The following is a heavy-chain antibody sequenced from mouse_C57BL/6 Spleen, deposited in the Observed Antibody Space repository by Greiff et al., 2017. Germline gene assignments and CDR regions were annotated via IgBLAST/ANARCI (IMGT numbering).Heavy chain of an antibody. V-gene: IGHV10-1*01. CDR3: VRHGGSREYFDV. J-gene: IGHJ1*03. Sequence: EVQLVESGGGLVQPKGSLKLSCAASGFSFNTYAMNWVRQAPGKGLEWVARIRSKSNNYATYYADSVKDRFTISRDDSESMLYLQMNNLKTEDTAMYYCVRHGGSREYFDVWGTGTTVTVSS. CDR2: IRSKSNNYAT. CDR1: GFSFNTYA. D-gene: IGHD1-1*01.